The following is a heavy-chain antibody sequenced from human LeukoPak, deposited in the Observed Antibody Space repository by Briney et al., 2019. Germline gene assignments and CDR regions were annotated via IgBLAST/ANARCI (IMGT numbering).Heavy chain of an antibody. Sequence: GGSLRLSCAASGFTFSSYGMHWVRQAPGKGLEWVADIWFDGKNEHFADSVKGRFTISRDNSKNTMYLQINSLRAEDTAVYYCARDRHCANGVCHSPPGMDVWGQGATVTVSS. CDR1: GFTFSSYG. CDR3: ARDRHCANGVCHSPPGMDV. J-gene: IGHJ6*02. D-gene: IGHD2-8*01. CDR2: IWFDGKNE. V-gene: IGHV3-33*01.